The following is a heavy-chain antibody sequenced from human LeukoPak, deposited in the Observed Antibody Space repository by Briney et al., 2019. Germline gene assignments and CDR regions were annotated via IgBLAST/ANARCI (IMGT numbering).Heavy chain of an antibody. J-gene: IGHJ3*02. D-gene: IGHD3-22*01. CDR2: ISSSSSYK. CDR1: EFTFSSYS. CDR3: ARDTYYYDSSGYRRDAFDI. Sequence: PGGSLRLSCAASEFTFSSYSMNWVRQAPGKGLEWVSSISSSSSYKYYADSVKGRSTISRDNAKNSLYLQMNSLRAEDTAVYYCARDTYYYDSSGYRRDAFDIWGQGTMVTVSS. V-gene: IGHV3-21*04.